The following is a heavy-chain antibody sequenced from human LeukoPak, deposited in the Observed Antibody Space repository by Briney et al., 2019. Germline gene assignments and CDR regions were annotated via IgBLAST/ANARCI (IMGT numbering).Heavy chain of an antibody. J-gene: IGHJ4*02. CDR3: AKVGRYCSSTSCH. V-gene: IGHV3-30*02. CDR1: GFTFRSYG. Sequence: GGSLRLFCGASGFTFRSYGMHWVRQAPGKGLEWVAFIRYDGSNKYYADSVKGRFTISRDNSKNTLYLQMNSLRAEDTAVYYCAKVGRYCSSTSCHWGQGTLVTVSS. D-gene: IGHD2-2*01. CDR2: IRYDGSNK.